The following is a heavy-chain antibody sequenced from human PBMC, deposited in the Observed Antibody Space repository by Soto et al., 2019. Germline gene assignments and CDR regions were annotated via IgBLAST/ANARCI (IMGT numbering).Heavy chain of an antibody. CDR2: IYPGDSET. CDR1: GYKFATYW. V-gene: IGHV5-51*01. Sequence: GESLKISCKGSGYKFATYWIAWVRQMPGRGLEWMGIIYPGDSETIYSSSFRGHVTISADKSLNTAYLQWDSLTASDTALYYCAKGGQLLPRGWFDPWGQGTLVTVSS. J-gene: IGHJ5*02. CDR3: AKGGQLLPRGWFDP. D-gene: IGHD2-2*01.